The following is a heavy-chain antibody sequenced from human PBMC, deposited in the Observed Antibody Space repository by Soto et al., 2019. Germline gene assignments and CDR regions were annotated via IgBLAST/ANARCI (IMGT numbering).Heavy chain of an antibody. J-gene: IGHJ4*02. Sequence: ASVKVSLKASGYTFTSYGLSWVRQAHGQGREWMGWLSAYNGNTNYAQKLQGRVTMTTDTSTSTAYMELSSLRSEDTAVYYCACERSYYYDSSGYLYFDYWCQGTLVTVSS. CDR1: GYTFTSYG. CDR3: ACERSYYYDSSGYLYFDY. D-gene: IGHD3-22*01. CDR2: LSAYNGNT. V-gene: IGHV1-18*01.